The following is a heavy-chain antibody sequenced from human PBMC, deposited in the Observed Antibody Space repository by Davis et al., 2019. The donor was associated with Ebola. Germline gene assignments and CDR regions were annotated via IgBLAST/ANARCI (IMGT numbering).Heavy chain of an antibody. V-gene: IGHV3-21*01. D-gene: IGHD3-9*01. CDR2: ISSDSDYI. CDR3: AREISSITIFSR. J-gene: IGHJ4*02. CDR1: AFTFSTYS. Sequence: GESLKISCAASAFTFSTYSMSWVRQAPGKGLEWVSSISSDSDYIYYADSAKGRFTISRDNAKNSLYLQMNSLRAEDTAVYYCAREISSITIFSRWGQGTLVTVSS.